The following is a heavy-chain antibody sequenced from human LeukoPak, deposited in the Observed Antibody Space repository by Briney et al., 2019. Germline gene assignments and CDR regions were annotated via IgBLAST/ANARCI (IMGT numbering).Heavy chain of an antibody. J-gene: IGHJ4*02. CDR3: ARARDYGGSLVDY. CDR1: GFTVSSNY. Sequence: GGSLRLSCAASGFTVSSNYMSWVRQAPGKGLEWVSVIYSGGSTYYADSVKGRFTISRDNSKNTLYLQMSSLRAEDTAVYYCARARDYGGSLVDYWGQGTLVTVSS. CDR2: IYSGGST. V-gene: IGHV3-66*01. D-gene: IGHD4-23*01.